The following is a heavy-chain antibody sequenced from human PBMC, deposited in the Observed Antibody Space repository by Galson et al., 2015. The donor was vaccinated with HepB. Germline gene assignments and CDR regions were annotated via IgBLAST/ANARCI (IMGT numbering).Heavy chain of an antibody. J-gene: IGHJ4*02. CDR2: ISWNSGNI. Sequence: SLRLSCAVSGFTFDDYAMHWVRQAPGKGLEWVSGISWNSGNIRYADSVKGRFTISRDNAKNSLYLQMNSLRPEDTALYYCGKDERYSSSWYVAYWGQGTLVTVSS. D-gene: IGHD6-13*01. CDR1: GFTFDDYA. V-gene: IGHV3-9*01. CDR3: GKDERYSSSWYVAY.